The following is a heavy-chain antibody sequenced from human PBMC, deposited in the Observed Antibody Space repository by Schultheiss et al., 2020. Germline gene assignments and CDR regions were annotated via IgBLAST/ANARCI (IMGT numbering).Heavy chain of an antibody. CDR2: ISDTGGNT. D-gene: IGHD2-8*01. Sequence: GESLKISCAASGFTFSSYWMSWVRQAPGKGLEWVSAISDTGGNTNYADSVKGRFTISRDNSKNTLYLQMGSLRAEDMAVYYCARDRSRCSVWGQGTTVTVSS. V-gene: IGHV3-23*01. J-gene: IGHJ6*02. CDR3: ARDRSRCSV. CDR1: GFTFSSYW.